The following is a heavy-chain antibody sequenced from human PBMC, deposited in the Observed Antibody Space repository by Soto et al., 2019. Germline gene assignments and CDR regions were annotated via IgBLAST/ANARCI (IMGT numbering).Heavy chain of an antibody. CDR2: ISGSGGST. CDR1: GFTFSSYA. V-gene: IGHV3-23*01. Sequence: GGSLRLSCAASGFTFSSYAMSWVRQAPGKGLEWVSAISGSGGSTYYADSVKGRFTISRDNSKNTLYLQMNSLRAEDTAVYYCAKDQNIQLWPRYYYNGMDVWGQATTVTVS. J-gene: IGHJ6*02. CDR3: AKDQNIQLWPRYYYNGMDV. D-gene: IGHD5-18*01.